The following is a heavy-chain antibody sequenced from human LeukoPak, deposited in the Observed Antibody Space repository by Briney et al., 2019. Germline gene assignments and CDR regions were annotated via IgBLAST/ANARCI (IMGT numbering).Heavy chain of an antibody. CDR2: IVVGSGNT. CDR3: AADRRDCSSTSCYEVDYYYYGMDV. J-gene: IGHJ6*02. Sequence: SVKVSCKASGFTFTSSAVQWVRQARGQRLEWKGWIVVGSGNTNYAQKFQERVTITRDMSTSTAYMELSSLRSEDTAVYYCAADRRDCSSTSCYEVDYYYYGMDVWGQGTTVTVSS. CDR1: GFTFTSSA. D-gene: IGHD2-2*01. V-gene: IGHV1-58*01.